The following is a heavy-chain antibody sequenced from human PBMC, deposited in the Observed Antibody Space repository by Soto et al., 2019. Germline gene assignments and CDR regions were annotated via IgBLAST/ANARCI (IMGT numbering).Heavy chain of an antibody. J-gene: IGHJ4*02. V-gene: IGHV4-59*01. D-gene: IGHD5-18*01. CDR1: GGSISSYY. CDR3: ARHSHPLYSYGPPPYSDY. Sequence: SETLSLTCTVSGGSISSYYWSWIRQPPGKGLEWIGYIYYSGSTNYNPSLKSRVTISVDTSKNQFSLKLSSVTAADTAVYYCARHSHPLYSYGPPPYSDYWGQGTLVTVSS. CDR2: IYYSGST.